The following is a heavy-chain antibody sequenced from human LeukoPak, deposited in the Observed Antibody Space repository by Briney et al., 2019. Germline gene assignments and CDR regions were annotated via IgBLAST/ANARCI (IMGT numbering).Heavy chain of an antibody. J-gene: IGHJ4*02. V-gene: IGHV4-61*02. D-gene: IGHD3-10*01. CDR2: IFASGST. Sequence: PSETLSLTCTVSGASISSGSYYWNWIRQPAGKGLEWIGRIFASGSTNYNPSLKSRVTISLDTSKNQLSLKLSSVTAADTAVYYCAREGLLWFGELFVAGGGVDYWGQGTLVTVSS. CDR3: AREGLLWFGELFVAGGGVDY. CDR1: GASISSGSYY.